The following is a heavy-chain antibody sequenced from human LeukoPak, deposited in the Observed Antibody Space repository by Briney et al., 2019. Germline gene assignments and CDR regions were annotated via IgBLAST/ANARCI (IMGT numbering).Heavy chain of an antibody. CDR1: RGSISTYY. CDR2: IYSSGST. Sequence: SETLSLTCTVSRGSISTYYWSWIRQPAGKGLECIGRIYSSGSTNYNPSLESRLSMSVDTSMNQFSLKMSSVTAAVTAVYYCTRSTPPAMFEYWGLGTLVTVSS. J-gene: IGHJ4*02. CDR3: TRSTPPAMFEY. V-gene: IGHV4-4*07. D-gene: IGHD5-18*01.